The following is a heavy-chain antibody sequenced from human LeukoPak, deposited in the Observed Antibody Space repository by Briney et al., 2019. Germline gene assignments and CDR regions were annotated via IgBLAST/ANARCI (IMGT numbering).Heavy chain of an antibody. CDR2: IKSKTDGGTT. V-gene: IGHV3-15*01. CDR1: RFTVSNSY. Sequence: GGSLRLSCAASRFTVSNSYMSWVRQAPGKGLEWVGRIKSKTDGGTTDYAAPVKGRFTISRDDSKNTLYLQMNSLKTEDTAVYYCTNPTPYYYGSGNFDYWGQGTLVTVSS. J-gene: IGHJ4*02. CDR3: TNPTPYYYGSGNFDY. D-gene: IGHD3-10*01.